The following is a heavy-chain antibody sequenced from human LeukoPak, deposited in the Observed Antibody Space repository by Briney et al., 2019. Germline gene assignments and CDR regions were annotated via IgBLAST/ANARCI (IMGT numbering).Heavy chain of an antibody. Sequence: PSETLSLTCTVSGGSITNYDWSWVRQPPGKGLEFIGHVHYSGTANYNPSLRSRVTISIDTSKKHFFLKLKSVTAADTAVYYCATPAGIVGATRNYYFDYWGQGTLVTVSS. J-gene: IGHJ4*02. CDR1: GGSITNYD. CDR2: VHYSGTA. D-gene: IGHD1-26*01. CDR3: ATPAGIVGATRNYYFDY. V-gene: IGHV4-59*01.